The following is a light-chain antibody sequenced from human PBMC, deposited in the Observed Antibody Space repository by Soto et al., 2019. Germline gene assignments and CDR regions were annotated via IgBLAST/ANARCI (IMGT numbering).Light chain of an antibody. CDR1: QSISDT. CDR2: SAS. V-gene: IGKV3-15*01. CDR3: QQYNNWPWT. J-gene: IGKJ1*01. Sequence: EIVMTQSPATLSVSPGGRATLSCMASQSISDTLAWYQQKPGQAPRLLIYSASRRATGFPARFSGSGSGTAFTLTISSLQSEDFAVYYCQQYNNWPWTFGQGTKVDIK.